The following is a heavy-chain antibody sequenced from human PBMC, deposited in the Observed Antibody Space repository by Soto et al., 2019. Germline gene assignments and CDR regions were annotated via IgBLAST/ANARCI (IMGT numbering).Heavy chain of an antibody. CDR3: ARDWGSSIAAHYYYYGMDV. J-gene: IGHJ6*02. Sequence: GGSLRLSCAASGFTFSSYWMSWVRQAPGKGLEWVANIKQDGSEKYYVDSVKGRFTISRDNAKNSLYLQMNSLRAEDTAVYYCARDWGSSIAAHYYYYGMDVWGQGTTVTVSS. V-gene: IGHV3-7*05. D-gene: IGHD6-6*01. CDR2: IKQDGSEK. CDR1: GFTFSSYW.